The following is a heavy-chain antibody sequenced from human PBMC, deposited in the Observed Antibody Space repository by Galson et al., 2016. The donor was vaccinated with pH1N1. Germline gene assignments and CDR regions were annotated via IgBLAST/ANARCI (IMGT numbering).Heavy chain of an antibody. CDR2: ISAYNGNT. CDR3: ARVGMAAADTSEVPYYYYYLDV. D-gene: IGHD6-13*01. Sequence: SVKVSCKASGYTFTSYGISWVRQAPGQGLEWMGWISAYNGNTNYAQKFQGRVTMTTDTSTSTAYMALRSLRSDDTAVYYCARVGMAAADTSEVPYYYYYLDVWGKGTPVTVSS. J-gene: IGHJ6*03. CDR1: GYTFTSYG. V-gene: IGHV1-18*01.